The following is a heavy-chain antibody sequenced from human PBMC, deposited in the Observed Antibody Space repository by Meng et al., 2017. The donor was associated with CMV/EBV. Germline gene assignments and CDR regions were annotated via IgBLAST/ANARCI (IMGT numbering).Heavy chain of an antibody. CDR1: GGSFSSSD. J-gene: IGHJ5*02. V-gene: IGHV4-4*07. Sequence: VRPRESGAGLVEPGGPPSLTCTASGGSFSSSDWSWIRQPAGKGLEWIGRICTSASTNYNPSLTSRVTMSVVTSKNQFSLKLSSVTAADTAVYYCARSMGVAGDWFDPWGQGTLVTVSS. D-gene: IGHD2-15*01. CDR3: ARSMGVAGDWFDP. CDR2: ICTSAST.